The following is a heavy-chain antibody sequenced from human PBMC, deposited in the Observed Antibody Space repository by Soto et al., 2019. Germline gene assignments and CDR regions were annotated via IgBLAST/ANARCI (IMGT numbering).Heavy chain of an antibody. J-gene: IGHJ4*02. D-gene: IGHD3-16*02. Sequence: GGSLRLSCAASGFTFTTAWINWVRQAPGKGLEWVGRIKSKIDGGTTDFAAPVKGRFAISRDDSRNMVYLQMNSLKTEDTAVYYCAKGYEGINHDYIWGSYRRGYYFDYWGQGTLVTVSS. CDR3: AKGYEGINHDYIWGSYRRGYYFDY. CDR1: GFTFTTAW. CDR2: IKSKIDGGTT. V-gene: IGHV3-15*07.